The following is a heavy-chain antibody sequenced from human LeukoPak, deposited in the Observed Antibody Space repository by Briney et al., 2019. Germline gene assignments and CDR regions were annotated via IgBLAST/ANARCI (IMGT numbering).Heavy chain of an antibody. Sequence: PGRSLRLSCAASGFTFTNYGMHWVRQAPGKGLEWVSVISNSGGSTWYADSVKGRFTISRDNSKNTLYLQMNSLRAEDTAVYYCAKGGPVSGNYYFFDYWGQGTLVTVSS. CDR1: GFTFTNYG. J-gene: IGHJ4*02. CDR3: AKGGPVSGNYYFFDY. V-gene: IGHV3-23*01. D-gene: IGHD1-26*01. CDR2: ISNSGGST.